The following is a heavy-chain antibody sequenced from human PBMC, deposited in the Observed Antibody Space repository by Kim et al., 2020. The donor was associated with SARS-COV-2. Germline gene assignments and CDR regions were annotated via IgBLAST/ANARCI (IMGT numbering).Heavy chain of an antibody. V-gene: IGHV4-59*01. CDR1: GGSISSYY. D-gene: IGHD3-10*01. CDR2: IYYSGST. Sequence: SETLSLTCTVSGGSISSYYWSWIRQPPGKGLEWIGYIYYSGSTNYNPSLKSRVTISVDTSKNQFSLKLSSVTAADTAVYYCASDFGGDRGAFDYWGQGTLVTVSS. CDR3: ASDFGGDRGAFDY. J-gene: IGHJ4*02.